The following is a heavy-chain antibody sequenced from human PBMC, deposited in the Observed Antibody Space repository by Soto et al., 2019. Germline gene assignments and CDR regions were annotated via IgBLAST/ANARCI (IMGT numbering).Heavy chain of an antibody. V-gene: IGHV1-18*01. CDR1: GYTLVGYG. CDR2: ISAYNGNT. J-gene: IGHJ4*02. D-gene: IGHD6-13*01. Sequence: ASVKVSCKASGYTLVGYGISWVRQAPGQGLEWMGWISAYNGNTKYAQKVQGRVTVTTDTSTSTAYMELRSLRSDDTAVYYCARGWDSSSWETYFDYWGQGTLVTVSS. CDR3: ARGWDSSSWETYFDY.